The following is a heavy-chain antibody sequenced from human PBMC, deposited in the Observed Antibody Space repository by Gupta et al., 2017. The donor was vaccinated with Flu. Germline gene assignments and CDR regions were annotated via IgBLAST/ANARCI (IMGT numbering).Heavy chain of an antibody. J-gene: IGHJ3*02. CDR3: TTSKVTAQGDAFDI. Sequence: EVQLVESGGGLVKPGGSLRLSCAASGFTFSNAWMSWVRQAPGKGLEWVGRIKSKTDGGTTDYAAPVKGRFTISRDDSKNTLYLQMNSLKTEDTAVYYCTTSKVTAQGDAFDIWGQGTMVTVSS. D-gene: IGHD2-21*02. V-gene: IGHV3-15*01. CDR2: IKSKTDGGTT. CDR1: GFTFSNAW.